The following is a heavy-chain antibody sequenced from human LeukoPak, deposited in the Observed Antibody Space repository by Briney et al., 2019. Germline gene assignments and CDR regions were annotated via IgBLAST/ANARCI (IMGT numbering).Heavy chain of an antibody. V-gene: IGHV3-11*01. CDR3: AKDSSGWYGYFDY. CDR2: ISSSGSII. J-gene: IGHJ4*02. D-gene: IGHD6-19*01. Sequence: GGSLRLSCAASGFTFSDYYMNWIRQAPGKGLEWVSYISSSGSIIYYADSVKGRFTISRDNAKNALYLQMNSLRAEDMALYYCAKDSSGWYGYFDYWGQGALVTVSS. CDR1: GFTFSDYY.